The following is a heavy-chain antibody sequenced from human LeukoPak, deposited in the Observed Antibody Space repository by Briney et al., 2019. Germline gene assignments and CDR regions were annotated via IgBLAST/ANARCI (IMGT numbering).Heavy chain of an antibody. Sequence: ASVKVSCKASGYTFTSYDINWVRQATGQGLEWMGWMNPNSGNTGYAQKFQGRVTMTRDTSISTAYMELSSLRSEDTAVYYCARGMGGFDYYYYGMDVWGQGTTVTVSS. CDR2: MNPNSGNT. V-gene: IGHV1-8*01. CDR3: ARGMGGFDYYYYGMDV. J-gene: IGHJ6*02. CDR1: GYTFTSYD. D-gene: IGHD1-26*01.